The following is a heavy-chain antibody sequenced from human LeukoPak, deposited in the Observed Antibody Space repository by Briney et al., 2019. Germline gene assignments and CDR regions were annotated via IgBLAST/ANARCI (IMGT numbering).Heavy chain of an antibody. Sequence: GGSLRLSCAISSFTFSGFAINWVRQAPGKGPEGGSYISSSGTAVYYADCVKGRFTISRDQRSLYLQMNSLRAEDTAVYYCAKIVDPNGVDYWGQGTLVTVSS. V-gene: IGHV3-48*01. CDR1: SFTFSGFA. CDR3: AKIVDPNGVDY. J-gene: IGHJ4*02. D-gene: IGHD2-21*01. CDR2: ISSSGTAV.